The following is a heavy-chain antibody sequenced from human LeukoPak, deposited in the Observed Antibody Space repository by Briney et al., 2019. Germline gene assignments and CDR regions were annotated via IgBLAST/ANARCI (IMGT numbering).Heavy chain of an antibody. CDR1: GYSFTSYG. CDR3: ARAAGGGYFDF. V-gene: IGHV1-18*01. CDR2: ISTYNSNT. D-gene: IGHD6-13*01. Sequence: GASVKVSCKASGYSFTSYGISWVRQAPGQWLEWMGWISTYNSNTNYAQNLQGRVTMTTDTSTSTVYLDLRSLRSDDTAVYYCARAAGGGYFDFWGQGTLVTVSS. J-gene: IGHJ4*02.